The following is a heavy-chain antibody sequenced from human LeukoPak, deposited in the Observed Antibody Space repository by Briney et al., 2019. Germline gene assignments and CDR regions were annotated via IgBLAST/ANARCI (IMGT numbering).Heavy chain of an antibody. CDR2: IYYSGST. CDR3: AWSLRRLYWYFDL. D-gene: IGHD4-17*01. CDR1: GGSFSGYY. V-gene: IGHV4-59*01. Sequence: KPSETLSLTCAVYGGSFSGYYWSWIRQPPGKGLEWIGYIYYSGSTNYNSSLKSRVTISVDTSKNQFSLKLSSVTAADTAVYYCAWSLRRLYWYFDLWGRGTLVTVSS. J-gene: IGHJ2*01.